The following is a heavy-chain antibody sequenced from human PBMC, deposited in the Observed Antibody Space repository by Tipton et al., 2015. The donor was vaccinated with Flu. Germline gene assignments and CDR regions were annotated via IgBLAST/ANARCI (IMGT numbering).Heavy chain of an antibody. CDR2: INHSGST. J-gene: IGHJ1*01. Sequence: LRLSCAVYGGSFSGYYWSWIRQPPGKGLEWIGEINHSGSTNYNPSLKSRVTISVDTSKNQFSLKLSSVTAADTAVHYCARTGYSSSWLYFQHWGQGTLVTVPS. D-gene: IGHD6-13*01. V-gene: IGHV4-34*01. CDR3: ARTGYSSSWLYFQH. CDR1: GGSFSGYY.